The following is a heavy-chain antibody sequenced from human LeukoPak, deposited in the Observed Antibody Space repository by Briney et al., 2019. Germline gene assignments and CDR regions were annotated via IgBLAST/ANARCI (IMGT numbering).Heavy chain of an antibody. J-gene: IGHJ6*02. D-gene: IGHD1-1*01. CDR1: GFTFSSYA. Sequence: PGGSLRLSCAASGFTFSSYAMHWVRQAPGKGLEWVAVISYDGSNKYYADSVKGRFTISRDNSKNTLYLQMNSLRAEDTAVYYCARDSTEGSYYYYGMDVWGQGTTVTVSS. CDR3: ARDSTEGSYYYYGMDV. V-gene: IGHV3-30-3*01. CDR2: ISYDGSNK.